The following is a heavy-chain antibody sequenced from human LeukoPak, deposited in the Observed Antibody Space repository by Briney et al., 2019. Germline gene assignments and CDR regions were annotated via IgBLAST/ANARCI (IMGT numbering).Heavy chain of an antibody. CDR2: ISGSGGGT. CDR1: GFTFSTFA. J-gene: IGHJ5*02. CDR3: AKAFSAYENWPPNWFDP. Sequence: GGSLRLYCAASGFTFSTFAMSWVRQAPGKGLEWVSAISGSGGGTYYADSVKGRLTISRDNSKNTLYLQMSSLRAEDTAVYYCAKAFSAYENWPPNWFDPWGQGTLVTVSS. V-gene: IGHV3-23*01. D-gene: IGHD5-12*01.